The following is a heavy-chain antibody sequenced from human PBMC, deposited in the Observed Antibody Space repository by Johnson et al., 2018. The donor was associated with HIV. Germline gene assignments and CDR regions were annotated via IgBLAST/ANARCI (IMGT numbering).Heavy chain of an antibody. V-gene: IGHV3-15*01. CDR3: ARGGRAKDAFDI. J-gene: IGHJ3*02. CDR1: GFTFSNAW. D-gene: IGHD3-16*01. CDR2: IKSKTDGGTT. Sequence: VQLVESGGGLVKPGGSLRLSCAASGFTFSNAWMSWVRQAPGKGLEWVGRIKSKTDGGTTYYADSVKGRFTISRDNSKNTLYLQMNSLRAEDTALYSWARGGRAKDAFDIWGQGTMVTVSS.